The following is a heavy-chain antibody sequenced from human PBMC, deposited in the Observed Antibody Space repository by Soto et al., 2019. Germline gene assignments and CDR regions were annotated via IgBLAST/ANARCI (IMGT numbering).Heavy chain of an antibody. CDR1: GASVSSGPYS. CDR3: AKLGDGGLGAYYPNWFDN. D-gene: IGHD2-15*01. CDR2: IFHTGGA. J-gene: IGHJ5*01. Sequence: SETLSLTCAVSGASVSSGPYSWGWIRQPPGGGLEWIGYIFHTGGAYYNPSLKSRAVVSLDRAKNHGSLSLASVTAADTATYYCAKLGDGGLGAYYPNWFDNWDQGTLVTVSS. V-gene: IGHV4-30-2*01.